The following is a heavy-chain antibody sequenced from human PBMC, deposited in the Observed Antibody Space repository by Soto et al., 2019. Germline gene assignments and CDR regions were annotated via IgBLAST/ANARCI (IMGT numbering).Heavy chain of an antibody. CDR2: IDPSDSYT. V-gene: IGHV5-10-1*01. CDR3: ARAPYYYDSSGLRYFDY. Sequence: PGESLKISCKGSGYSFTSYWISWVRQMPGKGLEWMGRIDPSDSYTNYSPSFQGHVTISADKSISTAYLQWSSLKASDTAMYYCARAPYYYDSSGLRYFDYWGQGTLVTVSS. D-gene: IGHD3-22*01. CDR1: GYSFTSYW. J-gene: IGHJ4*02.